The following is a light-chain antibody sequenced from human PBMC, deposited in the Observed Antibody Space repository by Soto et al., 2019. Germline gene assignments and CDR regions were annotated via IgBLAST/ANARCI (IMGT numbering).Light chain of an antibody. Sequence: QSALTQPASVSGSPGQSITISCTGTSSDVGGYNYVSWFQQYPGKAPKLMIYDVSTRPSGVSNRFSGSKSGNTASLTISGLHAEDVSDCYCSSYTTADTYVFGTGTKLTVL. V-gene: IGLV2-14*01. CDR2: DVS. J-gene: IGLJ1*01. CDR1: SSDVGGYNY. CDR3: SSYTTADTYV.